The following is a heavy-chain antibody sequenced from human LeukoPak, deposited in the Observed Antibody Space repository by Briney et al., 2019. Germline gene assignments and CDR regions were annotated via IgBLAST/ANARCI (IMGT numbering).Heavy chain of an antibody. D-gene: IGHD3/OR15-3a*01. CDR3: ARSGPEDWALDH. CDR1: GYTFSNYV. J-gene: IGHJ4*02. Sequence: GASVNVSCKASGYTFSNYVIAWVRQAPGQGLEWMGWISVYNGYAFYAQKLQGRVTMTTDTSTTTAYLELSSLRSDDTAIYFCARSGPEDWALDHWGRGTQVTVSP. CDR2: ISVYNGYA. V-gene: IGHV1-18*01.